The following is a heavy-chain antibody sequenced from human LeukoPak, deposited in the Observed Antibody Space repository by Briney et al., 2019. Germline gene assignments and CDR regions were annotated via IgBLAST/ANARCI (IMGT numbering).Heavy chain of an antibody. CDR2: INGDGGST. V-gene: IGHV3-43*02. Sequence: PGGSLRLSCEASGFTFDDYAMHWVRQAPGKGLEWVSLINGDGGSTHHADSVKGRFTISRDNSKNSLYLRMNSLRTEDTALYYCAKDMAYSSGWYGIDYWGQGTLVTVSS. D-gene: IGHD6-19*01. CDR1: GFTFDDYA. J-gene: IGHJ4*02. CDR3: AKDMAYSSGWYGIDY.